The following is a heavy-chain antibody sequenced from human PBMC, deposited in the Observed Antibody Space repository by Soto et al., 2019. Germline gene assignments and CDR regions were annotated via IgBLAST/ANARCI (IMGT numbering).Heavy chain of an antibody. CDR1: GFTFGDYA. Sequence: EVPLVESGGGLVQPGRSLRLSCTASGFTFGDYAMSWFRQAPGKGLEWVGFIRSKAYGGTTEYAASVKGRFTISRDDSKSIAYLQMNSLKTEDTAVYYCTRGLGVATILPAWFDPWGQGTLVTVSS. D-gene: IGHD5-12*01. CDR2: IRSKAYGGTT. J-gene: IGHJ5*02. V-gene: IGHV3-49*03. CDR3: TRGLGVATILPAWFDP.